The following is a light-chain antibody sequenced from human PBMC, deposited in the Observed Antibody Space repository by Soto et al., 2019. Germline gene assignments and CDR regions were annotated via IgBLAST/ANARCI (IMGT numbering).Light chain of an antibody. J-gene: IGLJ3*02. V-gene: IGLV2-14*01. CDR3: SAYTARSTLV. CDR2: EVR. Sequence: QSALTQPASVSGSAGQSITISCSGTMRDVGAYNLVSWYQQHPGTAPKLIIYEVRNRPSGISSRFSGSRSGNTASLTISGLQSEDEGHYYCSAYTARSTLVFGEGTKVTVL. CDR1: MRDVGAYNL.